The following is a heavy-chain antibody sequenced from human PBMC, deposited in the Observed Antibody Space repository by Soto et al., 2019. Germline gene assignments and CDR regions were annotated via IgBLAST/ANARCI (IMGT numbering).Heavy chain of an antibody. CDR3: ALSSAANWFDP. J-gene: IGHJ5*02. D-gene: IGHD6-25*01. Sequence: ASVKVSCKASGYTFTSYYMHWVRQAPGQGLEWMGIINPSGGSTSYAQKFQGRVTMTRDTSTSTVYMELSSLSFEDTAVYYCALSSAANWFDPWGQGTLVTVSS. CDR1: GYTFTSYY. V-gene: IGHV1-46*03. CDR2: INPSGGST.